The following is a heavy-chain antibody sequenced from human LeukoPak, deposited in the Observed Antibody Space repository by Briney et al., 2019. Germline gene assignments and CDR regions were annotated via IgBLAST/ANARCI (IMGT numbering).Heavy chain of an antibody. V-gene: IGHV3-30*04. CDR3: ARDRYSHSGNNWFDP. D-gene: IGHD3-10*01. J-gene: IGHJ5*02. Sequence: PGGSLRLSCAASGFTFSSYAMHWVRQAPGKGLEWVVVISYDGSTKYYADSVKGRFTIFRDNSKNTLYLQMNSLRLEDTAVYYCARDRYSHSGNNWFDPWGQGTLVTVSS. CDR1: GFTFSSYA. CDR2: ISYDGSTK.